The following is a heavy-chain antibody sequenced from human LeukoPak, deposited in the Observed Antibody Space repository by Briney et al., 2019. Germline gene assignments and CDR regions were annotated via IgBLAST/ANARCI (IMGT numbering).Heavy chain of an antibody. D-gene: IGHD3-22*01. V-gene: IGHV3-66*02. Sequence: GGSLRLSCAASGFTVSSNYMTWVRQAPEKGLEWVSVIYRGGDTFYADSVKGRFTISRDNSKNTLYLQMNSLRAEDTAVYYCARGPYDSRGYWRYYYDYWGQGTLVTVSS. CDR3: ARGPYDSRGYWRYYYDY. CDR1: GFTVSSNY. J-gene: IGHJ4*02. CDR2: IYRGGDT.